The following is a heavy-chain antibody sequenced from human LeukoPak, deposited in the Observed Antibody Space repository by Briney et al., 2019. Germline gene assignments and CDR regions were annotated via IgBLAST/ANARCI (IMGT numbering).Heavy chain of an antibody. CDR1: GFTFSSYG. CDR3: AEDQDYYDSSGYPDY. Sequence: GGSLRLSCAASGFTFSSYGMHWVRQAPGKGLEWVAFIRYDGSNKYYADSVKGRFTISRDNSKNTLYLQMNSLRAEDTAVYYCAEDQDYYDSSGYPDYWGQGTLVTVSS. V-gene: IGHV3-30*02. CDR2: IRYDGSNK. D-gene: IGHD3-22*01. J-gene: IGHJ4*02.